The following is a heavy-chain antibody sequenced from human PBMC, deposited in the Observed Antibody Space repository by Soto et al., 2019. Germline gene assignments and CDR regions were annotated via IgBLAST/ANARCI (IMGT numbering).Heavy chain of an antibody. J-gene: IGHJ4*02. V-gene: IGHV1-2*02. Sequence: ASVKVSCKASGYTFTGYYMHWVRQAPGQGLEWMGWINPNSGGTNYAQKFQGRVTMTRDTSISTAYMELSRLRSDDTAVYYCATETPPYYYDSSGYLYYWGQGTLVTVSP. D-gene: IGHD3-22*01. CDR1: GYTFTGYY. CDR2: INPNSGGT. CDR3: ATETPPYYYDSSGYLYY.